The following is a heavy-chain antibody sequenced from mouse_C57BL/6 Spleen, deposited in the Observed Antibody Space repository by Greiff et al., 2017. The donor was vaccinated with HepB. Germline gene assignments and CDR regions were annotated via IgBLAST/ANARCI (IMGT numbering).Heavy chain of an antibody. D-gene: IGHD1-1*01. CDR2: IDPSDSET. Sequence: QVHVKQPGAELVRPGSSVKLSCKASGYTFTSYWMHWVKQRPIQGLEWIGNIDPSDSETHYNQKFKDKATLTVDKSSSTAYMQLSSLTSEDSAVYYCAREGYSLYYFDYWGQGTTLTVSS. CDR1: GYTFTSYW. CDR3: AREGYSLYYFDY. V-gene: IGHV1-52*01. J-gene: IGHJ2*01.